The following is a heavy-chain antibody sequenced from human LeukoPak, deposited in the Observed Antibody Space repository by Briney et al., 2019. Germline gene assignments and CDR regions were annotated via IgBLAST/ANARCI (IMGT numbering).Heavy chain of an antibody. CDR2: ISYSGST. Sequence: SETLSLTCTVSGGSISSGGYYWSWIRQHPGKGLEWIGYISYSGSTNYNPSLESRVTISIDTSKSQFSLRLSSVTAADTAVYYCARDQDWDLQSLRYFDYWGQGTLVTVSS. D-gene: IGHD1-26*01. CDR1: GGSISSGGYY. J-gene: IGHJ4*02. CDR3: ARDQDWDLQSLRYFDY. V-gene: IGHV4-61*08.